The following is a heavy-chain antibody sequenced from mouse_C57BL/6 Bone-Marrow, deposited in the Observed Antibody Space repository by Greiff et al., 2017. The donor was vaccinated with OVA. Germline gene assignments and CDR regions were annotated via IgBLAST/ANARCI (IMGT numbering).Heavy chain of an antibody. Sequence: EVKLVESGGDLVKPGGSLKLSCAASGFTLSSYGMSWVRQTPDKRLEWVATISSGGSYTYYPDSVKGRFTISRDNAKNTLYLQMSSLKSEDTAMYYCARRGGYYSNRGSAYWGQGTLVTVSA. CDR2: ISSGGSYT. CDR3: ARRGGYYSNRGSAY. D-gene: IGHD2-5*01. CDR1: GFTLSSYG. V-gene: IGHV5-6*02. J-gene: IGHJ3*01.